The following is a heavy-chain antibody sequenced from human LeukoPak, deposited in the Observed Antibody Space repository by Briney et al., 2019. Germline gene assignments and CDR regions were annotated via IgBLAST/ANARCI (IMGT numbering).Heavy chain of an antibody. V-gene: IGHV3-21*01. D-gene: IGHD6-13*01. CDR2: ISSSSSLI. CDR3: AKEGRSTTPGY. CDR1: GFTFSSYE. J-gene: IGHJ4*02. Sequence: PGGSLRLSCAASGFTFSSYEMNWVRQAPGKGLEWVASISSSSSLIYYTDSVKGRFTISRDNAKNSLYLQMNSLRAVDTAVYFCAKEGRSTTPGYWGQGTLVTVSS.